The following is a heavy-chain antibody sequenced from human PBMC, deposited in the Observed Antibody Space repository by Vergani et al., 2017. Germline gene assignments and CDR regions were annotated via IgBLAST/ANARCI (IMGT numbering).Heavy chain of an antibody. J-gene: IGHJ3*02. Sequence: QVQLQESGPGLVKPSETLSLTCTVSGGSISSYYWSWIRQPPGKGLEWIGYIYSSGSTNYNPSLKSRVTISVDTSKNQFSLKLSSVTAADTAVYYCALHDSSGADAFDIWGQGTMVTVSS. CDR3: ALHDSSGADAFDI. CDR2: IYSSGST. CDR1: GGSISSYY. V-gene: IGHV4-59*01. D-gene: IGHD3-22*01.